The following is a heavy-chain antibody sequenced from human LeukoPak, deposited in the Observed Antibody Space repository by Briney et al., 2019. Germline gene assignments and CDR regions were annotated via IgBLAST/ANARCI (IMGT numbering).Heavy chain of an antibody. CDR1: GGSISSYY. CDR3: ARDARGWSGFDY. CDR2: IYTTGNT. Sequence: SETLSLTCSVSGGSISSYYWSWIRQPAGKGRGWIGRIYTTGNTDYNPSLKSRVTMSVDTSKNQFSLNLSSVTAADTAVYYCARDARGWSGFDYWGQGTLVTVSS. D-gene: IGHD3-3*01. V-gene: IGHV4-4*07. J-gene: IGHJ4*02.